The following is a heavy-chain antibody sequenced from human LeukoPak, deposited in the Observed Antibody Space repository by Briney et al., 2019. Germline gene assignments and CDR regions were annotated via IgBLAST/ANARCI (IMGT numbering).Heavy chain of an antibody. V-gene: IGHV4-39*07. D-gene: IGHD2-15*01. J-gene: IGHJ4*02. CDR1: GGSISSSNYY. Sequence: SETLSLTCTVSGGSISSSNYYWGWIRQSPGKGLEWIGSIYYSGRTNYNPSLNSRATISVDTSKNQFSLKLSSVTAADTAVYYCARGRYCSGGSCYIADYWGQGTLVTVSS. CDR3: ARGRYCSGGSCYIADY. CDR2: IYYSGRT.